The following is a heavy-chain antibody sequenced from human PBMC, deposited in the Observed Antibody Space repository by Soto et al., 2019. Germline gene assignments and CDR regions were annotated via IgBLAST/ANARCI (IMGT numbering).Heavy chain of an antibody. J-gene: IGHJ4*02. CDR1: GFTFSSYG. CDR2: IWYDGSNK. CDR3: ASTTVTNSPGFDY. V-gene: IGHV3-33*01. D-gene: IGHD4-17*01. Sequence: QVQLVESGGGVVQPGRSLRLSCAASGFTFSSYGMHWVRQAPGKGLEWVAVIWYDGSNKYYADSVKGRFTISRDNSKNTLYLQMNSLRAEDTAVYYCASTTVTNSPGFDYWGQGTLVTVSS.